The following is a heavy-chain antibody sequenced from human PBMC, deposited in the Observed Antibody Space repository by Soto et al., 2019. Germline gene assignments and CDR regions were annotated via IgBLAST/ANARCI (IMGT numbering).Heavy chain of an antibody. CDR2: IIPIFGTA. D-gene: IGHD5-18*01. Sequence: QVQLVQSGAEVKTPGSSVKVSCKASGGTFSSYAISWVRQAPGQGLEWMGGIIPIFGTANYAQKCQGRVTINADESTSTAYMELSSLRSEDTAVYYCARVEYSYGQPTCFDYWGQGTLVTVSS. J-gene: IGHJ4*02. V-gene: IGHV1-69*01. CDR3: ARVEYSYGQPTCFDY. CDR1: GGTFSSYA.